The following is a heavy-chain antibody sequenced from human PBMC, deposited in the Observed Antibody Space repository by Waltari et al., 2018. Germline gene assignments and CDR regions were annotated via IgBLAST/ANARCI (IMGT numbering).Heavy chain of an antibody. V-gene: IGHV1-69*12. CDR2: IIPIFGTA. D-gene: IGHD3-22*01. Sequence: QVQLVQSGAEVKKPGSSVKVSCTASGGTFSSYAISWVRQAPAQGLEWMGGIIPIFGTANYAQKFQGRVTITADESTSTAYMELSSLRSEDTAVYYCARVPSYYYDSSGYFFDYWGQGTLVTVSS. J-gene: IGHJ4*02. CDR1: GGTFSSYA. CDR3: ARVPSYYYDSSGYFFDY.